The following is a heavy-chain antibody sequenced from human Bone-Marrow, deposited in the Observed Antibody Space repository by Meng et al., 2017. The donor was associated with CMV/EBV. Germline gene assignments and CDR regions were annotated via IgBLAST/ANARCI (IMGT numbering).Heavy chain of an antibody. CDR2: IRYDGSNK. Sequence: GESLKISCAASGFTFSSYSMNWVRQAPGKGLEWVAFIRYDGSNKYYADSVKGRFTISRDNSKNTLYLQMNSLRAEDTAVYYCARDESDLVPRLFHFDYWGQGTLVTVSS. D-gene: IGHD3-22*01. CDR1: GFTFSSYS. CDR3: ARDESDLVPRLFHFDY. J-gene: IGHJ4*02. V-gene: IGHV3-30*02.